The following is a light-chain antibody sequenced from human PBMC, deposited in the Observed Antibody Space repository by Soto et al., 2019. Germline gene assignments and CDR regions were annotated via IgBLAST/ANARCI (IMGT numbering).Light chain of an antibody. CDR2: GAS. J-gene: IGKJ3*01. CDR3: QHYGRSPFT. V-gene: IGKV3-20*01. Sequence: EIVLTQSPGTLSLSPGERATLSCRPSQSVSSNNLAWYQQRPGQAPRVVIYGASTRATGIPERFSGSGSGTDFTLTISRLEPEDFAVYYCQHYGRSPFTFGPGTKVDIK. CDR1: QSVSSNN.